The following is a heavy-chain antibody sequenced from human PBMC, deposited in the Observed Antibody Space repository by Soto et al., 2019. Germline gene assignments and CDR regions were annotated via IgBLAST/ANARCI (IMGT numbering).Heavy chain of an antibody. CDR3: ARTSAAGKYYYGMDV. CDR2: IYPGDSDT. Sequence: GESLKISCKGSGYSFTSYWIGWVRQMPGKGLEWMGLIYPGDSDTRYSPSFQGQVTISADKSISTAYLQWSSLKASDTAMYYCARTSAAGKYYYGMDVWGQGTTVTVSS. J-gene: IGHJ6*02. CDR1: GYSFTSYW. D-gene: IGHD6-13*01. V-gene: IGHV5-51*01.